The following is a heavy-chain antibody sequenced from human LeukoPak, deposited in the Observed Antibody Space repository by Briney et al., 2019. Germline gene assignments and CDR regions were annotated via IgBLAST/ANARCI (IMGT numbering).Heavy chain of an antibody. CDR3: ARDRGVVGASLYYFDY. D-gene: IGHD1-26*01. Sequence: ASVKVSCRASRYTFTGYYIRWVRQAPGQGLEWMGSINPISGGTDYAQKFQGRVTMTRDTSISTAYMELSSLRSDDMAVYYCARDRGVVGASLYYFDYWGQGTLVTVSS. CDR2: INPISGGT. CDR1: RYTFTGYY. J-gene: IGHJ4*02. V-gene: IGHV1-2*02.